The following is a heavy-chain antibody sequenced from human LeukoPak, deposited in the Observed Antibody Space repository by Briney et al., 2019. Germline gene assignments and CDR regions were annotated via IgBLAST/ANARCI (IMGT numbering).Heavy chain of an antibody. V-gene: IGHV4-39*01. D-gene: IGHD2-8*01. CDR1: GGSTSTTSYY. CDR2: IYYSATT. CDR3: ARHLRDTNGFYCHFDY. J-gene: IGHJ4*02. Sequence: PSETLSLTCTVSGGSTSTTSYYWGWIRQPPGKGLEWIAYIYYSATTYYNPSLKSRVTISIDTSKNQFSLKLTSVTASDTAVYYCARHLRDTNGFYCHFDYWGQGNLVTVSS.